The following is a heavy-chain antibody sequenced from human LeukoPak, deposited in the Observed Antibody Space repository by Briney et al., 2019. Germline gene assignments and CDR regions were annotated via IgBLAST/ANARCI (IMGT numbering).Heavy chain of an antibody. J-gene: IGHJ4*02. Sequence: PSETVPLTCPVSGGXLSRHYWRWIRQPPAKGLEWIGFIYCSGSTSYNPSPQSRVSISVDTSNNQFSLKLTALAAADTAVYCCARDRLMGGVTVFDYWGQGTLVTVSS. CDR3: ARDRLMGGVTVFDY. V-gene: IGHV4-59*11. CDR1: GGXLSRHY. CDR2: IYCSGST. D-gene: IGHD3-16*02.